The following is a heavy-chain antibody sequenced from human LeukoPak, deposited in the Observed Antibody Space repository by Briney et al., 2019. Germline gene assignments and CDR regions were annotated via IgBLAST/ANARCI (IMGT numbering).Heavy chain of an antibody. CDR1: GGSISSSSYY. CDR3: ARVNYDILTGYFYFDY. CDR2: IYTSGST. Sequence: SETLSLTCTVSGGSISSSSYYWSWIRQPAGKGLEWIGRIYTSGSTNYNPSLKRRVTMSVDTSKNQFSLKLSSVTAADTAVYYCARVNYDILTGYFYFDYWGQGTLVTVSS. D-gene: IGHD3-9*01. J-gene: IGHJ4*02. V-gene: IGHV4-61*02.